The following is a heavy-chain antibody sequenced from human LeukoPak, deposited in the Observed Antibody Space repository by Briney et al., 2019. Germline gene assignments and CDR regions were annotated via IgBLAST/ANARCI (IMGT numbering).Heavy chain of an antibody. D-gene: IGHD1-1*01. J-gene: IGHJ4*02. CDR1: RFIFSDYY. CDR2: ISSSGSTI. CDR3: ARGVEVMRYFDY. Sequence: GGSLRLSCAASRFIFSDYYMSWIRQAPGKGLEWVSYISSSGSTIYYADSVKGRFTISRDNAKNSLYLQMNSLRAEDTALYYCARGVEVMRYFDYWGQGTLVTVSS. V-gene: IGHV3-11*01.